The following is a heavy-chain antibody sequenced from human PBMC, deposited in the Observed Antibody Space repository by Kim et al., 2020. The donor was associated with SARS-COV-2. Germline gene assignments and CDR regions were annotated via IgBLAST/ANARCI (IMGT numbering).Heavy chain of an antibody. CDR2: INHSGST. Sequence: SETLSLTCAVYGGSFSGYYWSWIRQPPGKGLEWIGEINHSGSTNYNPSLKSRVTISVDTSKNQFSLKLSSVTAADTAVYYCARGHGVGHNAGEVGNWFDPWGQGTLVTVSS. CDR1: GGSFSGYY. D-gene: IGHD2-21*01. J-gene: IGHJ5*02. V-gene: IGHV4-34*01. CDR3: ARGHGVGHNAGEVGNWFDP.